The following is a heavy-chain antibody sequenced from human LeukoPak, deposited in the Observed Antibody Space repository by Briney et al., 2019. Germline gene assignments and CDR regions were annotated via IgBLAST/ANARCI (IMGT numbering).Heavy chain of an antibody. D-gene: IGHD3-3*01. Sequence: SETLSLTCAISDEPFSGYYWGWIRQPPGKGLELIGEINRNGNTDYNPSLKSRVSMSIDTSKNQLSLNLISVTAADTAVYYCARLVPERFFQLNPEGYYDYWGQGTLVTVSS. CDR3: ARLVPERFFQLNPEGYYDY. CDR1: DEPFSGYY. CDR2: INRNGNT. V-gene: IGHV4-34*01. J-gene: IGHJ4*02.